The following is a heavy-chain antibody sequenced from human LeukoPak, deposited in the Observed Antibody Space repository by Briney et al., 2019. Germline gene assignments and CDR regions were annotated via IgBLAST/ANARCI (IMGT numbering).Heavy chain of an antibody. CDR2: IYGGGTT. D-gene: IGHD3-10*01. V-gene: IGHV3-53*01. J-gene: IGHJ4*02. CDR3: VRAALWFGEGPAFDS. Sequence: PGGSLRLSCAASGVTVSRNYMAWVRQAPGKGLKWASIIYGGGTTDYADSVKGRFTISRDNSKNTLYLQMNNLRAEDTAIYYCVRAALWFGEGPAFDSWGQGTLVTVSS. CDR1: GVTVSRNY.